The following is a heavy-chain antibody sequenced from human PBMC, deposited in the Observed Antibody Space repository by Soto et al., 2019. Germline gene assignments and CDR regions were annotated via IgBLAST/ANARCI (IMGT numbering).Heavy chain of an antibody. J-gene: IGHJ6*02. D-gene: IGHD1-1*01. V-gene: IGHV1-69*06. CDR1: GGTFSSYA. Sequence: RASVKVSCKASGGTFSSYAISWVRQAPGQGLEWMGGIIPIFGTANYAQKFQGRVTITADKSTSTAYMELSSLRSEDTAVYYCASRTTGTSVGRPTRWGPVNYGMDVWGQGTTVTVSS. CDR2: IIPIFGTA. CDR3: ASRTTGTSVGRPTRWGPVNYGMDV.